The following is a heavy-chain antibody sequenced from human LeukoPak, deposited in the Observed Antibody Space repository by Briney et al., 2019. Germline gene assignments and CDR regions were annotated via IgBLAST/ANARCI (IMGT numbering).Heavy chain of an antibody. Sequence: SETLSLTCTVSGGSISSYYWSWIRQPPGKGLEWIGYIYYSGSTNYNPSLKSRVTISVDTSKNQFSLKLSSVTAADTAVYYCASTPSFFGVDRDNWFDPWGQGTLVTVSS. J-gene: IGHJ5*02. CDR2: IYYSGST. D-gene: IGHD3-3*01. V-gene: IGHV4-59*01. CDR3: ASTPSFFGVDRDNWFDP. CDR1: GGSISSYY.